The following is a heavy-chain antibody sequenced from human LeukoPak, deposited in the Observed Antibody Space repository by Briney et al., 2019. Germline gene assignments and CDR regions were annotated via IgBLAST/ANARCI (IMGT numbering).Heavy chain of an antibody. Sequence: LEWISYISSNSNYTNYADSVKGRFTISGDNAKNSLFLQMNSLRAEDTAVYYCARRDDWFNFDYWGQGTLVTVSS. D-gene: IGHD3-9*01. J-gene: IGHJ4*02. V-gene: IGHV3-11*06. CDR2: ISSNSNYT. CDR3: ARRDDWFNFDY.